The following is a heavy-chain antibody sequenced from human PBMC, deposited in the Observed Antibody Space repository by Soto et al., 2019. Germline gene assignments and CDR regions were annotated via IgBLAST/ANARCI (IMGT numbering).Heavy chain of an antibody. J-gene: IGHJ6*02. Sequence: QVQLVESGGGVVQPGRSLRLSCAASGFTFSSYGMHWVRQAPGKGLEWVAVISYDGSNKYYADSVKGRFTISRDNSKNTLYLQMNSLRAEDTAVYYCAKEGGYYGSGSYSVGENYYGMDVWGQGTSVTVCS. V-gene: IGHV3-30*18. CDR3: AKEGGYYGSGSYSVGENYYGMDV. CDR2: ISYDGSNK. CDR1: GFTFSSYG. D-gene: IGHD3-10*01.